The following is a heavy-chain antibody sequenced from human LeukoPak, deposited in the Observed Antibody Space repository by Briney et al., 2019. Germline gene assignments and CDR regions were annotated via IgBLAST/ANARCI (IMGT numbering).Heavy chain of an antibody. CDR3: ARNWRGYFDL. V-gene: IGHV1-8*02. Sequence: ASVKVSCKASGYTFTGYYMHWVRQAPGQGLEWMGWMNPNSGNTGYAQKFQGRVTMTRNTSISTAYMELSSLRSEDTAVYYCARNWRGYFDLWGRGTLVTVSS. J-gene: IGHJ2*01. CDR1: GYTFTGYY. CDR2: MNPNSGNT.